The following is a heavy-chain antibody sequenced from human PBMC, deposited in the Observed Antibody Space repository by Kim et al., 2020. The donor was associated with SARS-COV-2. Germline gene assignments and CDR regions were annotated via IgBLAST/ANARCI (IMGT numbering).Heavy chain of an antibody. Sequence: SETLSLTCSVSGGSISRDYWSSIRQPPGKGLEWIGYIHYSGSTTYNPSLESRVAISIDTSKNQFSLNLRSVTAADTALYYCARDRGGLKHYMDVWGKGTAVTISS. J-gene: IGHJ6*03. V-gene: IGHV4-59*01. CDR1: GGSISRDY. CDR2: IHYSGST. D-gene: IGHD3-10*01. CDR3: ARDRGGLKHYMDV.